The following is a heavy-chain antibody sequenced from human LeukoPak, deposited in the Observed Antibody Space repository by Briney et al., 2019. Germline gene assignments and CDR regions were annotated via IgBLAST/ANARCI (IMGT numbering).Heavy chain of an antibody. CDR2: ISSSSSYI. D-gene: IGHD6-13*01. Sequence: GGSLRLSCAASGFTFSTHSMSWVRQAPGKGLEWVSSISSSSSYIYYVDSVKGRFTISRDNAKNSLYLQMNSLRAEDTAVYYCAREISGPLAAAGGYYYYYMDVWGKGTTVTISS. CDR1: GFTFSTHS. V-gene: IGHV3-21*01. CDR3: AREISGPLAAAGGYYYYYMDV. J-gene: IGHJ6*03.